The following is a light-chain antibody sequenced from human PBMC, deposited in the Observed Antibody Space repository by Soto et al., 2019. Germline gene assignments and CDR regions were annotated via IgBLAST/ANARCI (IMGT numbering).Light chain of an antibody. CDR3: QHRANWPLT. V-gene: IGKV3-11*01. CDR1: QSVSSY. CDR2: DAS. Sequence: EIVLTQSPATQSLSPGERATLSCRASQSVSSYLAWYQQRPGQAPRLLIYDASNRATGVPDRFSGSGSGTDFTLTISSLEPEDFAVYYCQHRANWPLTFGGGTKLEIK. J-gene: IGKJ4*01.